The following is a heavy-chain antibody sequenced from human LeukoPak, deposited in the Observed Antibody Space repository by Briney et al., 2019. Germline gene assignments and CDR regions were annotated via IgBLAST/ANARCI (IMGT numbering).Heavy chain of an antibody. J-gene: IGHJ3*02. Sequence: GGSLRLSCAASGFTVSSNYMSWVRQAPGKGLEWDSVIYSGGSTYYADSVKGRFTISRDNSKNTLYLQMNSLRAEDTAVYYCARDGITMARAGAFDIWGQGTMVTVSS. CDR2: IYSGGST. D-gene: IGHD3-10*01. V-gene: IGHV3-53*01. CDR3: ARDGITMARAGAFDI. CDR1: GFTVSSNY.